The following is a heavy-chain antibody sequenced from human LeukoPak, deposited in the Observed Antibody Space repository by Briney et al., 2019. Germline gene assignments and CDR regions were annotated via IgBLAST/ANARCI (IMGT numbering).Heavy chain of an antibody. CDR1: GYTFTSYG. V-gene: IGHV1-18*01. CDR3: AKTPNCGGDCYHPFDY. CDR2: ISAYNGNT. D-gene: IGHD2-21*02. J-gene: IGHJ4*02. Sequence: GASVKVSCKASGYTFTSYGISWVRQAPGQGLEWMGWISAYNGNTNYAQKLQGRVTMTTDTSTSTAYMELRSLRSDDTAVYYCAKTPNCGGDCYHPFDYWGQGTLVTVSS.